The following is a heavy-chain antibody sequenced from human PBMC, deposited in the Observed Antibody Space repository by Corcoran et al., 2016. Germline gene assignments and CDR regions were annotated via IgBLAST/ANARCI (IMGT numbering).Heavy chain of an antibody. CDR2: ISSSSSTI. D-gene: IGHD3-10*01. V-gene: IGHV3-48*04. J-gene: IGHJ4*02. CDR1: GFTFSSYS. CDR3: ASSLHYGSGSYYNEGY. Sequence: EVQLVESGGGLVQPGGSLRLSCAASGFTFSSYSMNWVRQAPGKGLEWVSYISSSSSTIYYADSVKGRFTISRDNAKNSLYLQMNSLRAEDTAVYYCASSLHYGSGSYYNEGYWGQGTLVTVSS.